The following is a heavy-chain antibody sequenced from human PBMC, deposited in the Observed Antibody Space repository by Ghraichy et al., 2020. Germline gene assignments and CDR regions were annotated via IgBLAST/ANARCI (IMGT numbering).Heavy chain of an antibody. J-gene: IGHJ4*02. V-gene: IGHV1-2*02. Sequence: ASVKVSCKASGYTFTGYYMHWVRQAPGQGLEWMGWINPNSGGTNYAQKFQGRVTMTRDTSISTAYMELSRLRSDDTAVYYCARAMAVWGSRPPFDYWGQGTLVTVSS. CDR3: ARAMAVWGSRPPFDY. CDR2: INPNSGGT. D-gene: IGHD3-16*01. CDR1: GYTFTGYY.